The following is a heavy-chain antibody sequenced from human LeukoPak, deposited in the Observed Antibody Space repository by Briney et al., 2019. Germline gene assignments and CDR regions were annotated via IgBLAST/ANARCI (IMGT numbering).Heavy chain of an antibody. CDR2: IYSGGST. CDR1: GFTVSSNY. V-gene: IGHV3-53*01. D-gene: IGHD2-15*01. Sequence: PGGSLRLSCATSGFTVSSNYMSWVRQAPGKGLEWVSVIYSGGSTYYADSVKGRFTISRDNSKNTVYLQMNSLRAEDTALYYCVRSLYGSRTDYWGQGTLVTVSS. J-gene: IGHJ4*02. CDR3: VRSLYGSRTDY.